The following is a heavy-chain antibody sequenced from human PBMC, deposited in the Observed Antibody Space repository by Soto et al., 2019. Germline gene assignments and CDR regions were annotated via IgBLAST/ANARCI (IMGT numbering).Heavy chain of an antibody. Sequence: EVQLVESGGGLVQPGGSLRLSCAASGSTFSSYWMSWVRQAPGKGLEWVANIKQDGSEKYYVDSVKGRFTISRDNAKNSLYLQMNGLRAEDTAVYYCARDPVLGGDPSLVVVPAANSDYWGQGTLVTVSS. CDR1: GSTFSSYW. D-gene: IGHD2-2*01. CDR3: ARDPVLGGDPSLVVVPAANSDY. J-gene: IGHJ4*02. V-gene: IGHV3-7*01. CDR2: IKQDGSEK.